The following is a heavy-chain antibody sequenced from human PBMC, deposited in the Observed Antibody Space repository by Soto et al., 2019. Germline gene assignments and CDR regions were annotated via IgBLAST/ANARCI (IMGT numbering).Heavy chain of an antibody. V-gene: IGHV3-21*01. D-gene: IGHD4-17*01. Sequence: EVQLVESGGGLVKPGGSLRLSCAASGFTFSSYSMNWVRQAPGKGLEWVSSISSSSSYIYYADSVKGRFTISRDNAKNSRYLQMNSLRAEDTAVYYCARDRVAGYGETNWFDPWGQGTLVTVSS. CDR1: GFTFSSYS. CDR2: ISSSSSYI. CDR3: ARDRVAGYGETNWFDP. J-gene: IGHJ5*02.